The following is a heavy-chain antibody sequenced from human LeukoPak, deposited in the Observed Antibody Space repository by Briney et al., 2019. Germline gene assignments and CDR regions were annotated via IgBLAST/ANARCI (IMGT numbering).Heavy chain of an antibody. V-gene: IGHV4-59*01. D-gene: IGHD5/OR15-5a*01. CDR3: ARDKGLPQAFDI. Sequence: SETLSLTCTVSGGSISSFYWSWIRQPPGKGLEYIGYISYSGTTSHNPSLKSRVTISVDTSKNQFSLKLTSVTAADTAVYYCARDKGLPQAFDIWGQGTMVTVSS. J-gene: IGHJ3*02. CDR2: ISYSGTT. CDR1: GGSISSFY.